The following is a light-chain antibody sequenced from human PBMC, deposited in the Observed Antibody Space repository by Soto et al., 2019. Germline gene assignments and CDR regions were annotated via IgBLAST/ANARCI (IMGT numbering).Light chain of an antibody. V-gene: IGKV2-24*01. CDR1: QSLLHSDGNTY. CDR2: KIS. J-gene: IGKJ1*01. CDR3: MQATQFPRT. Sequence: DIVMTQTPLSSPVTLGQLASISCRSSQSLLHSDGNTYLSWLQQRPGQPPRLLIYKISNRLSGVPDRFSGSGAGTDFTLKISRVEAEDVGVYYCMQATQFPRTFGQGTKVDIK.